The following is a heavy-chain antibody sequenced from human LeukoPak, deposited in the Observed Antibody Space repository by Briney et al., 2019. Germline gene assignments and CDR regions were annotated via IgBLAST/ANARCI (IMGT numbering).Heavy chain of an antibody. V-gene: IGHV1-18*01. CDR3: ARGYDILTGYDLLLDY. D-gene: IGHD3-9*01. CDR1: GYTFTSYG. CDR2: ISAYNGNT. Sequence: GASVKVSCKASGYTFTSYGISWVRQAPGQGLEWMGWISAYNGNTNYAQKLQGRVTMTTDTSTSTAYMELRSLRSDDTAVYYCARGYDILTGYDLLLDYWGQGTLVTVSS. J-gene: IGHJ4*02.